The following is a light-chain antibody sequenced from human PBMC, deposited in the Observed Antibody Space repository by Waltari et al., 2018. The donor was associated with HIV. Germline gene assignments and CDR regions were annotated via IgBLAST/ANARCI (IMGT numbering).Light chain of an antibody. CDR2: DVN. V-gene: IGLV2-23*02. CDR1: NNDIGSYDY. CDR3: SSYVTGGTYV. Sequence: QSALTQPAYVSASPGQSIPIFCSGTNNDIGSYDYVSWYQVLPNKAPSLIIFDVNRRSSGVSFRFSGSKSGYTASLMIFDLQSEDEGEYFCSSYVTGGTYVFGSGTRVIV. J-gene: IGLJ1*01.